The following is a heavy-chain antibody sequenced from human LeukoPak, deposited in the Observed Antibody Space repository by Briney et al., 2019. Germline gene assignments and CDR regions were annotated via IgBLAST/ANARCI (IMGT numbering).Heavy chain of an antibody. J-gene: IGHJ4*02. Sequence: GGSLRLSCTASGFTFSSYWMHWVRQAPGKGLVWVSHIKTDGSNVSYADSVKGRFTISRDNGKNTLYLQMNSLRAEDTAVYFCVRARSYKGLDYWGRGTLVTASS. CDR1: GFTFSSYW. CDR2: IKTDGSNV. CDR3: VRARSYKGLDY. V-gene: IGHV3-74*01. D-gene: IGHD3-10*01.